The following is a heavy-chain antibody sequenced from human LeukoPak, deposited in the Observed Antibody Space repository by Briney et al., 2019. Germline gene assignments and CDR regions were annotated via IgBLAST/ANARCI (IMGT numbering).Heavy chain of an antibody. Sequence: SETLSLTCTVSGGSISSSSYYWGWIRQPPGKGLEWIGSIYYSGSTYYNPSLKSRVTISVDTSKNQFSLKLSSVTAADTAVYYCYYYDSSGYLDYWGQGTLVTVSS. D-gene: IGHD3-22*01. CDR1: GGSISSSSYY. J-gene: IGHJ4*02. CDR2: IYYSGST. V-gene: IGHV4-39*01. CDR3: YYYDSSGYLDY.